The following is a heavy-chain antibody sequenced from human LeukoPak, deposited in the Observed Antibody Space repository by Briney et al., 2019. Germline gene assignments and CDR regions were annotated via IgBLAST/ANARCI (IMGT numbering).Heavy chain of an antibody. Sequence: GGSLRLSCAASGFNFSSSEMHWVRQAPGKGLEWLSYISHTGNTKYYADSVQGRFTVSRDNGKSLLFLHMSSLRAGDTAIYYCVRNFVSGYDFLTGYFRNFEYWGQGALVTVSS. D-gene: IGHD3-9*01. CDR2: ISHTGNTK. V-gene: IGHV3-48*03. CDR3: VRNFVSGYDFLTGYFRNFEY. J-gene: IGHJ4*02. CDR1: GFNFSSSE.